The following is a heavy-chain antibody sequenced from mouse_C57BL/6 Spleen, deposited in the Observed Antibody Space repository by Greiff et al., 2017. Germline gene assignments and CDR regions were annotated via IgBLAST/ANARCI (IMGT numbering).Heavy chain of an antibody. CDR3: ARKHDGYFPFDY. CDR2: IYPGDGDT. J-gene: IGHJ2*01. Sequence: QVHVKQSGAELVKPGASVKISCRASGYAFSSYWMNWVKQRPGKGLEWIGQIYPGDGDTNYNGKFKGKATLTADKSSSTAYLQLIRLTSKYSAVYFFARKHDGYFPFDYWGQGTTLTVSS. D-gene: IGHD2-3*01. V-gene: IGHV1-80*01. CDR1: GYAFSSYW.